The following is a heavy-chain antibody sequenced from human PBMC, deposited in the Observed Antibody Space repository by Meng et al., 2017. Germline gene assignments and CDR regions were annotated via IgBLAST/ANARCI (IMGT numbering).Heavy chain of an antibody. CDR2: ISGSGGST. CDR3: AKPVMITFGVNAFDI. J-gene: IGHJ3*02. D-gene: IGHD3-16*01. Sequence: GGSLRLSCAASGFTFSSYAMSWVRQAPGKGLEWASAISGSGGSTYYADSVKGRFTISRDNSKNTLYLQMNSLRAEDTAVYYCAKPVMITFGVNAFDIWGQGTMVTVSS. CDR1: GFTFSSYA. V-gene: IGHV3-23*01.